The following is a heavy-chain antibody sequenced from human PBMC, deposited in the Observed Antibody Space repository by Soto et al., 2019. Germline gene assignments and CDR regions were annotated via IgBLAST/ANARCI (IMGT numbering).Heavy chain of an antibody. Sequence: VQLLESGGDLVQPGGSLRLSCVASGFILNNYAMSWVRQARGKGLEWVSTIGGTDGDSDGVPWYEDSVKDRFTISRDSSANTLFLHMDNLRAEDSALYYCVKRGRNWGAFDFWGQGTTVVVSS. V-gene: IGHV3-23*01. D-gene: IGHD7-27*01. J-gene: IGHJ3*01. CDR3: VKRGRNWGAFDF. CDR1: GFILNNYA. CDR2: IGGTDGDSDGVP.